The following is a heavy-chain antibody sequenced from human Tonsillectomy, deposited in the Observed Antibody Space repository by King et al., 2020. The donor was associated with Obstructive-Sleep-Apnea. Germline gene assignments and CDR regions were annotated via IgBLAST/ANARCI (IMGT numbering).Heavy chain of an antibody. J-gene: IGHJ6*02. CDR3: ARDVFWAGSSRIDYYSGMDV. Sequence: VQLVESGGGVVQPGRSLRLSCAASGFTFSSYAMHWVRQAPGKGLEWVAVISYDGSNKYYADSVKGRFTISRDNSKNTLYLQMNSLRAEDTAVYYCARDVFWAGSSRIDYYSGMDVWGQGTTVTVSS. V-gene: IGHV3-30*04. CDR1: GFTFSSYA. D-gene: IGHD6-13*01. CDR2: ISYDGSNK.